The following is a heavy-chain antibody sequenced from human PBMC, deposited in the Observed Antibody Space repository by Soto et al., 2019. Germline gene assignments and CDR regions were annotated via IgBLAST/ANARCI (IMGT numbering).Heavy chain of an antibody. CDR1: GFTFDDFA. D-gene: IGHD4-17*01. CDR3: AKGATVTTHYQYYGMDV. CDR2: VNWGGDTT. J-gene: IGHJ6*02. V-gene: IGHV3-43D*04. Sequence: EVHLEESGGAVVQPGGSLRLSCAASGFTFDDFAMCWVRQVPGKGLEWISLVNWGGDTTFYAESVKGRFIISRDNTKNSVSLQMTSLRSEDSAIYYCAKGATVTTHYQYYGMDVWGQGTTVTVSS.